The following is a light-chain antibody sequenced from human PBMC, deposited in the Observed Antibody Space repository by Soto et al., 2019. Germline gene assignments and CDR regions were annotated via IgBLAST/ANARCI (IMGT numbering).Light chain of an antibody. J-gene: IGKJ2*01. CDR2: GSS. CDR3: QQYSSSPYN. V-gene: IGKV3-20*01. Sequence: ENVLTQSPDTLSLSPGERATLSCRASQTVSSSFLAWYQQKPGQAPRLLIYGSSSRASGIPDRFSGSGSGTEFTLTISRLEPEDFAVYYCQQYSSSPYNFGQGTKLEIK. CDR1: QTVSSSF.